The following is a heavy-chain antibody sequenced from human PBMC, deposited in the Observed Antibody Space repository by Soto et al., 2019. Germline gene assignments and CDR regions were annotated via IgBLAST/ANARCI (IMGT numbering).Heavy chain of an antibody. CDR2: ISGSGGST. CDR1: GFTFSSYA. V-gene: IGHV3-23*01. J-gene: IGHJ4*02. D-gene: IGHD6-13*01. CDR3: AKDYAQSAAAGPYFDY. Sequence: GGSLRLSCAASGFTFSSYAMSWFRQAPGKGLEWVSAISGSGGSTYYADSVKGRFTISRDNSKNTLYLQMNSLRAEDTAVYYCAKDYAQSAAAGPYFDYWGQGTLVTVSS.